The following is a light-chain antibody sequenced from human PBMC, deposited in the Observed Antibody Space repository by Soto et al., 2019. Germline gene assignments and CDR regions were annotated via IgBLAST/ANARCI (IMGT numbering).Light chain of an antibody. CDR3: QQSYSTPRECT. V-gene: IGKV1-39*01. Sequence: DIQMTQSPSSLSASVGDRVTITCRASQSISSYLNWYQQKPGKAPKLLIYAASSLQSGVPSRFSGSGSGTDFTLTISSLQPEDFATYYCQQSYSTPRECTFGPGTKVDIK. CDR1: QSISSY. J-gene: IGKJ3*01. CDR2: AAS.